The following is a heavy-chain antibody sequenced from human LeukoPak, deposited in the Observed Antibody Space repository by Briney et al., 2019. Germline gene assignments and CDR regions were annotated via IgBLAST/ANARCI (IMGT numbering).Heavy chain of an antibody. CDR3: ARERPSEVAAPCGY. D-gene: IGHD6-19*01. Sequence: SEPLSLPCTVPGGSISSSSYSWGWIRPPPGKGLEWTGSIYYSGSTYYNPSLKSRVTKPVDTSKNPFSLKLSSVTAADTAVYYCARERPSEVAAPCGYWGQGTLVTVS. J-gene: IGHJ4*02. CDR2: IYYSGST. V-gene: IGHV4-39*07. CDR1: GGSISSSSYS.